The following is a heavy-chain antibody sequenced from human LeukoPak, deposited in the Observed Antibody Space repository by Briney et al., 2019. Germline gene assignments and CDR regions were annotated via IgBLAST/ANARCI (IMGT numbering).Heavy chain of an antibody. Sequence: GASLKISCQGSGYSFTDYWIGWVRQLPGKGLEWMGIIYPGDSDTRYNPSFQGQVTISADKSIRTAYLQWSSLKASDTAMYYCARSDQLRWFGEARRPYYYGMDVWGQGTAVSVSS. D-gene: IGHD3-10*01. J-gene: IGHJ6*02. CDR2: IYPGDSDT. CDR3: ARSDQLRWFGEARRPYYYGMDV. V-gene: IGHV5-51*01. CDR1: GYSFTDYW.